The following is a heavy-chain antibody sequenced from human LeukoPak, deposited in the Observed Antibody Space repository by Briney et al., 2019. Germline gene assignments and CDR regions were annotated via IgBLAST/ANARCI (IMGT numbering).Heavy chain of an antibody. D-gene: IGHD1-26*01. J-gene: IGHJ3*02. V-gene: IGHV3-53*01. Sequence: GGSLRLSCTASGFTFGDYAMSWFRQAPGKGLEWVSEIYSDGSTYYAASVKGRFSISRDNSKNTVYLQMNSLRAEDTAVYFCARDLREHGVFDIWGQGTMVTVSS. CDR2: IYSDGST. CDR1: GFTFGDYA. CDR3: ARDLREHGVFDI.